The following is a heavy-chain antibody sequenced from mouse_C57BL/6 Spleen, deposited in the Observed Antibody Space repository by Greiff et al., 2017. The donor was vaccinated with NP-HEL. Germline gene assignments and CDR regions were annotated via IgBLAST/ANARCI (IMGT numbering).Heavy chain of an antibody. CDR3: ARTGKDYAMDY. CDR1: GYTFTSYW. V-gene: IGHV1-64*01. Sequence: QVQLQQPGAELVKPGASVKLSCKASGYTFTSYWMHWVKLRPGQGLEWIGMIHPNSGSTNYNEKFKSKATLTVDKSSSTAYMQLSSLTSEDSAVYYCARTGKDYAMDYWGQGTSVTVSS. J-gene: IGHJ4*01. CDR2: IHPNSGST.